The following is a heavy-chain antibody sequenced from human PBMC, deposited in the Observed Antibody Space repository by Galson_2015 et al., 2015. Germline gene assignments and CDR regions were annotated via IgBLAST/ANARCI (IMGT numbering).Heavy chain of an antibody. V-gene: IGHV3-30-3*01. CDR3: ARDYDSSGYYRPPDY. CDR1: GFTFSSYA. CDR2: ISYDGSNK. D-gene: IGHD3-22*01. Sequence: SLRLSCAASGFTFSSYAMHWVRQAPGKGLEWVAVISYDGSNKYYADSVKGRFTISRDNSKNTLYLQMNSLRAEDTAVYYCARDYDSSGYYRPPDYWGQGTLVTVSS. J-gene: IGHJ4*02.